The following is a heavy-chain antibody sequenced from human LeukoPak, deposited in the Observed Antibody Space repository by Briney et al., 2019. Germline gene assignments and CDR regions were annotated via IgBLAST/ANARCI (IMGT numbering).Heavy chain of an antibody. D-gene: IGHD3-10*01. CDR1: GGTLNSYV. Sequence: HGASVKVSCKASGGTLNSYVISWVRQAPGQGLEWMGWISVYNGNTNYAQKLQGRVTMTTDTSTSTAYMELRSLRSDDTALYYCARESYNSGSYYNDYWGQGTLVTVSS. CDR2: ISVYNGNT. CDR3: ARESYNSGSYYNDY. J-gene: IGHJ4*02. V-gene: IGHV1-18*01.